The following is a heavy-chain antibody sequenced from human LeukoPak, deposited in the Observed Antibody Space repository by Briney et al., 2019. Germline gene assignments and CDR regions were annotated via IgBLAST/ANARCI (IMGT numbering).Heavy chain of an antibody. J-gene: IGHJ4*02. CDR1: GFTFDDYA. Sequence: GGSLRLSCAASGFTFDDYAMHWVRQAPGKGLEWVSGISWNSGSIGYADSVKGRFTISRDNAKNSLYLQMNSLRAEDMALYYCAKDTLPDYYDSSGYYPHYFDYWGQGTPVTVSS. D-gene: IGHD3-22*01. CDR2: ISWNSGSI. CDR3: AKDTLPDYYDSSGYYPHYFDY. V-gene: IGHV3-9*03.